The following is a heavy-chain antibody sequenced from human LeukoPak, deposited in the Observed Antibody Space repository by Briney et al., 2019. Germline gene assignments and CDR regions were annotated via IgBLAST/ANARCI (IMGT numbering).Heavy chain of an antibody. CDR2: IDPSDSYT. J-gene: IGHJ5*02. CDR1: GYSFTSYW. D-gene: IGHD2-15*01. CDR3: ARLAICSGGSCYRENWFDP. V-gene: IGHV5-10-1*01. Sequence: GESLRISCKGSGYSFTSYWISWVRQMPGKGLEWMGRIDPSDSYTNYSPSFQGHVTISADKSISTAYLQWSSLKASDTAMYYCARLAICSGGSCYRENWFDPWGQGTLVTVSS.